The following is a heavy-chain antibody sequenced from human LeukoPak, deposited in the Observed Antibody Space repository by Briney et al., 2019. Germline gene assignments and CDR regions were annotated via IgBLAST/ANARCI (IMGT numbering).Heavy chain of an antibody. CDR2: ISGSGGST. Sequence: GGSLRLSCAASGFTFSSDAMSWVRQAPGKGLEWVSAISGSGGSTYYADSVKGRFTISRDNSKNTLYLQMNSLRAEDTAVYYCAKDFLVGPYDSSGPYDYWGQGTLVTVSS. J-gene: IGHJ4*02. CDR1: GFTFSSDA. V-gene: IGHV3-23*01. D-gene: IGHD3-22*01. CDR3: AKDFLVGPYDSSGPYDY.